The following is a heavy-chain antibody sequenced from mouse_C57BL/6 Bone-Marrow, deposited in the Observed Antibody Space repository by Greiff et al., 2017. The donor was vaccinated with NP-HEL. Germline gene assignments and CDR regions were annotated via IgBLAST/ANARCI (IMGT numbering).Heavy chain of an antibody. D-gene: IGHD2-1*01. CDR2: ISDGGSYT. J-gene: IGHJ4*01. V-gene: IGHV5-4*01. CDR1: GFTFSSYA. Sequence: EVKLMESGGGLVKPGGSLKLSCAASGFTFSSYAMSWVRQTPEKRLEWVATISDGGSYTYYPDNVKGRFTISRDNAKNNLYLQMSHLKSEDTAMYYCARDHDYGNPMGYWGQGTSVTVSS. CDR3: ARDHDYGNPMGY.